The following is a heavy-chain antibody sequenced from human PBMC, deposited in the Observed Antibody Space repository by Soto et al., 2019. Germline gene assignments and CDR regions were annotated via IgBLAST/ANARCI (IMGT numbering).Heavy chain of an antibody. Sequence: QVQLVQSGAEVKKPGSSVKVSCKASGGTFRSYSISWVRQAPGQGLEWMGGIIPIFDITHYAQKFQGRVTITADESTSSDDKELSSLGFDDTAVYYCARPDEGGYSSNHLYYYALYVWGEGITVTVTS. V-gene: IGHV1-69*01. CDR2: IIPIFDIT. D-gene: IGHD3-22*01. J-gene: IGHJ6*04. CDR1: GGTFRSYS. CDR3: ARPDEGGYSSNHLYYYALYV.